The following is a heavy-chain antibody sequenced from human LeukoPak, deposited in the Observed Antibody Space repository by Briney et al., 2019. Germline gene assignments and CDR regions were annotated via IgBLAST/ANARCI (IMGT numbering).Heavy chain of an antibody. CDR1: GYTFTSYD. Sequence: ASVKVSCKASGYTFTSYDINWVRQATGQGLEWMGWMNPNSGNTGYAQRFQGRVTITRNTSISTAYMELSSLRSEDTAVYYCARVRCSSTSCYSRDAFDIWGQGTMVTVSS. CDR3: ARVRCSSTSCYSRDAFDI. V-gene: IGHV1-8*03. D-gene: IGHD2-2*02. CDR2: MNPNSGNT. J-gene: IGHJ3*02.